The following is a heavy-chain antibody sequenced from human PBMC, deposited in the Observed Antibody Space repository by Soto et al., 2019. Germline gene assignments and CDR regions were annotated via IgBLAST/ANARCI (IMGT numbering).Heavy chain of an antibody. J-gene: IGHJ4*02. Sequence: SETLSLTCTVSGGSISSSSYYWGWIRQPPGKGLEWIGSIYYSGSTYYNPSLKSRVTISVDTSKNQFSLKLSSVTAADTAVYYCARPSGTGPRQLRYFDSEVEYWGQGTLVTVSS. CDR2: IYYSGST. CDR3: ARPSGTGPRQLRYFDSEVEY. V-gene: IGHV4-39*01. CDR1: GGSISSSSYY. D-gene: IGHD3-9*01.